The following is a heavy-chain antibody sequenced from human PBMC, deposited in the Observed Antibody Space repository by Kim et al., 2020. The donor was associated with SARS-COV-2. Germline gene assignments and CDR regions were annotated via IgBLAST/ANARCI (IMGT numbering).Heavy chain of an antibody. J-gene: IGHJ6*02. Sequence: SETLSLTCTVSGGSISSYYWSWIRQPPGKGLEWIGYIYYSGSTNYNPSLKSRVTISVDTSKNQFSLKLSSVTAADTAVYYCAGSAYYDFWSGYGYYYYYYGMDVWGQGTTVTVSS. V-gene: IGHV4-59*13. CDR1: GGSISSYY. CDR2: IYYSGST. D-gene: IGHD3-3*01. CDR3: AGSAYYDFWSGYGYYYYYYGMDV.